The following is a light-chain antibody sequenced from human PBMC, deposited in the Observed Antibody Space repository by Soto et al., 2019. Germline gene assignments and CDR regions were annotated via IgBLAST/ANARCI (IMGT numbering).Light chain of an antibody. Sequence: QSALTQPASVSGSPGQSITISCTGSSSDVGSYNLVSWYQHHPGKAPKLMIFEDTERPSGVSNRFSGSKSGNTASLTISGLQAEDEADYFCCSYAGSYPMIFGGGTKVTVL. CDR2: EDT. J-gene: IGLJ2*01. CDR1: SSDVGSYNL. V-gene: IGLV2-23*01. CDR3: CSYAGSYPMI.